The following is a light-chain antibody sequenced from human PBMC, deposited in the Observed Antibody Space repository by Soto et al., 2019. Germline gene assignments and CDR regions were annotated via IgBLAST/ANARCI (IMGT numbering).Light chain of an antibody. CDR2: GAS. V-gene: IGKV3-20*01. J-gene: IGKJ4*01. CDR3: QPYGSSLT. CDR1: QSVRSSD. Sequence: EIVLTQSPGTLSLSPGERATLSCRASQSVRSSDLAWYQQKPGQAPRLIIYGASSKASGIPDRFSGSGSETDFTLTLTRLEPEDYAVYFCQPYGSSLTFSAGTKV.